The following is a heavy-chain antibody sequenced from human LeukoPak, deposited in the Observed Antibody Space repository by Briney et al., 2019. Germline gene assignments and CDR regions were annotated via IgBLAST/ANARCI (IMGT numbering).Heavy chain of an antibody. V-gene: IGHV1-69*05. CDR2: IIPIFTTA. CDR1: GGTFASYA. CDR3: ARGYYDSSGYYYGWFDP. D-gene: IGHD3-22*01. J-gene: IGHJ5*02. Sequence: SVKVSCKASGGTFASYAVSWVRQAPGQGLEWMGGIIPIFTTANYAQKFQGKVTITTDESRSTAYMELSSLRSEDTAVYYCARGYYDSSGYYYGWFDPWGQGTLVTVSS.